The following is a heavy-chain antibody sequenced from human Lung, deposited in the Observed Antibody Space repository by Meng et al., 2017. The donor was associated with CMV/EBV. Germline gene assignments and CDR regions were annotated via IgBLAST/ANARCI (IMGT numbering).Heavy chain of an antibody. CDR1: GFTFSSYA. CDR2: ISGSGGST. CDR3: ARAPIPHYGMDV. V-gene: IGHV3-23*01. J-gene: IGHJ6*02. Sequence: GGSLRLXCAASGFTFSSYAMSWVRQAPGKGLEWVSAISGSGGSTYYADSVKGRFTIPRDNSKNTLYLQMNSLRAEDTAVYYCARAPIPHYGMDVWGQGTTVTVSS.